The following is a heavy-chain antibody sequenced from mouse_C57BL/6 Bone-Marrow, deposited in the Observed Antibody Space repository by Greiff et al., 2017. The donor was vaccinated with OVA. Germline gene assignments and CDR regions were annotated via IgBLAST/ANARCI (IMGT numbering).Heavy chain of an antibody. CDR3: ARWITTVLPYWYFDV. CDR1: GYTFTSYW. D-gene: IGHD1-1*01. V-gene: IGHV1-50*01. CDR2: IDPSDSYT. J-gene: IGHJ1*03. Sequence: SCKASGYTFTSYWMQWVKQRPGQGLEWIGEIDPSDSYTNYNQKFKGKATLTVDTSSSTAYMQLSSLTSEDSAVYYCARWITTVLPYWYFDVWGTGTTVTVSS.